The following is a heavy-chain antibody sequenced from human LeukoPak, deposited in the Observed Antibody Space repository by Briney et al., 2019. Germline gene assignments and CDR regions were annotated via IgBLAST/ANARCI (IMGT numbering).Heavy chain of an antibody. D-gene: IGHD1-1*01. CDR1: GVTLSSYA. J-gene: IGHJ4*02. V-gene: IGHV3-23*01. CDR3: AKRYAGKEGYYFDY. CDR2: ISGSGGST. Sequence: PGGSLRLSCAASGVTLSSYAMSWVRQAPGKGLEWVSAISGSGGSTYYADSVKGRFTISRDNSKNTLYLQMNSLRAEDTAVYYCAKRYAGKEGYYFDYWGQGTLVTVSS.